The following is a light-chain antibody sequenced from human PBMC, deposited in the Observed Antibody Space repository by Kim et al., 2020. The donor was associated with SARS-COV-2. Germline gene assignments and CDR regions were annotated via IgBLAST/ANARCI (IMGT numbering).Light chain of an antibody. CDR1: QTGTSSY. J-gene: IGKJ2*01. CDR3: QQFGNSPYT. Sequence: LSPGERATLSCRASQTGTSSYLAWYQQKPGQAPRRLIYGASNRATGIPERFSGRGSGTDFTLTISRLEPEDFAVYYCQQFGNSPYTFGQGTKLEI. CDR2: GAS. V-gene: IGKV3-20*01.